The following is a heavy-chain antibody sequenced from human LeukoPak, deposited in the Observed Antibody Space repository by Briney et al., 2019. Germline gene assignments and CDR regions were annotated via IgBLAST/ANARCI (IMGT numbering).Heavy chain of an antibody. CDR1: GFTFSTYA. CDR2: ISATGGNT. V-gene: IGHV3-64*04. Sequence: PGGSLRLSCSAPGFTFSTYAMHWVRQAPGKGLEFVSGISATGGNTYYAASVKGRFTISRDNSKNTLFLQMNSLRAEDTAVYYCARVPYSGYDLDYWGQGTLVTVSS. CDR3: ARVPYSGYDLDY. D-gene: IGHD5-12*01. J-gene: IGHJ4*02.